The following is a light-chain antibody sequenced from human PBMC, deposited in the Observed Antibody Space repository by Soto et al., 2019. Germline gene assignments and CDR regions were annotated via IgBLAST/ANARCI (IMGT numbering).Light chain of an antibody. CDR2: EGN. CDR3: CSYAGTNTFV. V-gene: IGLV2-23*01. CDR1: SSDVGSYNL. Sequence: QSALTQPASVSGSPGQSITISCTGTSSDVGSYNLDSWYQQHPGKAPKLMIYEGNKRPSGVSNRFSGSKSANTASLTISGLQTEDEADYYCCSYAGTNTFVFGTGTKLTVL. J-gene: IGLJ1*01.